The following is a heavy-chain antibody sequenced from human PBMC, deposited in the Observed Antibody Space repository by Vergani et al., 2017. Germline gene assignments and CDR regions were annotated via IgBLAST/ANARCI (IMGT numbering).Heavy chain of an antibody. J-gene: IGHJ4*02. CDR3: ARGGYSYGFAMDY. CDR1: GGSFSGYY. V-gene: IGHV4-34*01. D-gene: IGHD5-18*01. Sequence: QVQLQQWGAGLLKPSETLSLTCAVYGGSFSGYYWSWIRQPPGKGLEWIGEINHSGSTNYNPSLKSRVTISVDTSKNQFSLKLSSVTAADTAVYYCARGGYSYGFAMDYWGQGTLVTVPS. CDR2: INHSGST.